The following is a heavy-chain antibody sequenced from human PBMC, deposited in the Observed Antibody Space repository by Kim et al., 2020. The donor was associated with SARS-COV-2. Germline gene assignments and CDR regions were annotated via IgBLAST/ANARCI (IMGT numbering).Heavy chain of an antibody. CDR2: INHSGST. J-gene: IGHJ4*01. V-gene: IGHV4-34*01. CDR3: AREDRSSWYARDDLDY. Sequence: SETLSLTCAVYGGSFSGYYWSWIRQPPGKGLEWIGEINHSGSTNYNPSLKSRVTILVDTSNNQFSLKLSTVTAADTTVDYCAREDRSSWYARDDLDYWG. D-gene: IGHD6-13*01. CDR1: GGSFSGYY.